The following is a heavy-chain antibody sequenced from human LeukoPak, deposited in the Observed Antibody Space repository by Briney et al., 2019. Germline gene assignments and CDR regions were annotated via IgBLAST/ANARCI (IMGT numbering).Heavy chain of an antibody. Sequence: GGSLRLSCAASGFTFSSYAMHWVRQAPGKGLEWVAVISYDGSNKYYADSVKGRLTISRDNSKSTLYLQMNSLRAEDTAVYYRARDSNEVVVVAATTYYYYGMDVWGQGTTVTVSS. J-gene: IGHJ6*02. CDR2: ISYDGSNK. D-gene: IGHD2-15*01. CDR1: GFTFSSYA. CDR3: ARDSNEVVVVAATTYYYYGMDV. V-gene: IGHV3-30-3*01.